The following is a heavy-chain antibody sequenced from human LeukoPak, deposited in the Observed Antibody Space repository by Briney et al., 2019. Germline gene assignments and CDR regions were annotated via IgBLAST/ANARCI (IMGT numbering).Heavy chain of an antibody. CDR1: GFTFSSYW. J-gene: IGHJ6*02. CDR2: INSDGSST. V-gene: IGHV3-74*01. D-gene: IGHD6-19*01. CDR3: ARGWYQYGMDV. Sequence: GGSLRLSCAASGFTFSSYWMHWVRQAPGKGLVWVSRINSDGSSTSYADSVKGRFTISRDNAKNSLYLQMNSLRVDDTAAYYCARGWYQYGMDVWGQGTTVTVSS.